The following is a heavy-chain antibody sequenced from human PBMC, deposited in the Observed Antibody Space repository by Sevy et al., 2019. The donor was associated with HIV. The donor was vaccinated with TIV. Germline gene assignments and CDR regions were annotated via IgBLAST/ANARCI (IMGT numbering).Heavy chain of an antibody. Sequence: SETLSLTCTVSGDSINSGNHWWSWVRQPAGKGLEWIGRIYRSGRTIMYNPSLKSRVTMSVDTSKNQFSLKVTSVIAADTAMDYCARDGIRRDYYHGMDVWGQGTTVTVSS. CDR3: ARDGIRRDYYHGMDV. V-gene: IGHV4-61*02. CDR1: GDSINSGNHW. D-gene: IGHD3-10*01. CDR2: IYRSGRT. J-gene: IGHJ6*02.